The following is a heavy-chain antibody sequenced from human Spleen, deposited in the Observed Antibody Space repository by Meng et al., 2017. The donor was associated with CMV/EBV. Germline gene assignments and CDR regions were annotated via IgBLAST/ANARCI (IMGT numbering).Heavy chain of an antibody. J-gene: IGHJ6*02. CDR1: GFTFSDYG. V-gene: IGHV3-30*02. CDR3: AKDRSDSTYYGLDV. D-gene: IGHD5-18*01. CDR2: VRYGASNE. Sequence: GESLKISCEASGFTFSDYGMHWVRQAPGKGLEWVTFVRYGASNEYYAGSVKGRFTISRDRSKNTLYLQMNSLRTEDTAVYYCAKDRSDSTYYGLDVWGQGTTVTVSS.